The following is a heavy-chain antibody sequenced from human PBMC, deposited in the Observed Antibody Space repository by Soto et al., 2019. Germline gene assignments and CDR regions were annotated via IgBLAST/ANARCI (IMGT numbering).Heavy chain of an antibody. CDR3: AREPVQRHCSSTSCYRWFDP. CDR1: GGTFSSYT. D-gene: IGHD2-2*01. V-gene: IGHV1-69*08. CDR2: IIPILGIA. Sequence: QVQLVQSGAEVKKPGSSVKVSCKASGGTFSSYTISWVRQAPGQGLEWMGRIIPILGIANYAQKFQGRVTITADKSTSTAYMELSGLRSEDTAVYYCAREPVQRHCSSTSCYRWFDPWGQGTLVTVSS. J-gene: IGHJ5*02.